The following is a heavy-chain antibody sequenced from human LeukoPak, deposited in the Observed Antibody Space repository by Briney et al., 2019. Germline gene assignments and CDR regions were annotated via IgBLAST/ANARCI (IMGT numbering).Heavy chain of an antibody. CDR2: INAGNGVT. V-gene: IGHV1-3*01. D-gene: IGHD5-24*01. J-gene: IGHJ4*02. CDR3: ARGAGGDGYNYSLGY. Sequence: GASVKVSCKASGYSFSTYAMHWVRQAPGQGLEWMGWINAGNGVTKYSPKFQDRFTITRDTSASTAYMELSGLRSEDTAVYYCARGAGGDGYNYSLGYWGQGTLVTVSS. CDR1: GYSFSTYA.